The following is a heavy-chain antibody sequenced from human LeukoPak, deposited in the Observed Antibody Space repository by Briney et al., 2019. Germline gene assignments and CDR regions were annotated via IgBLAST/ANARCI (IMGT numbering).Heavy chain of an antibody. CDR2: INHSGST. CDR1: GASISSYY. Sequence: SETLSLTCTVSGASISSYYWSWIRQPPGKGLEWIGEINHSGSTNYNPSLKSRVTISVDTSKNQFSLKLSSVTAADTAVYYCARGPRIAARRPTFQHWGQGTLVTVSS. V-gene: IGHV4-34*01. D-gene: IGHD6-6*01. CDR3: ARGPRIAARRPTFQH. J-gene: IGHJ1*01.